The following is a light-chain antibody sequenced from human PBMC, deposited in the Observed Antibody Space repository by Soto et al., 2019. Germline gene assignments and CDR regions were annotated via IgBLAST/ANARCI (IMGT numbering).Light chain of an antibody. V-gene: IGLV1-44*01. CDR3: AAWDDSLNPSYV. Sequence: QSVLTQPPSVSGTPGQTVTISCSGSSSNIGSNTVNWYQQLPGTAPRPLMYSNDQRPSGVPARFSASKSGSSASLAIGGLQSEDEADYYCAAWDDSLNPSYVFGTGTKVTVL. J-gene: IGLJ1*01. CDR1: SSNIGSNT. CDR2: SND.